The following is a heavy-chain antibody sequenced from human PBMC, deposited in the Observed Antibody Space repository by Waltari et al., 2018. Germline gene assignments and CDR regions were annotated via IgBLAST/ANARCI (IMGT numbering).Heavy chain of an antibody. CDR2: INHSGNT. Sequence: QVQLQQWGAGLLKPSETLSLTCSVSGDSFSRNYWNWIRQSPRRGLEWIGEINHSGNTNYNSDLRSRVTMSLDTSRNQLSLRVTSMTAADTGTYFCARSVIPEGGFRRRIREVDFWGPGTRVIVSA. V-gene: IGHV4-34*02. CDR1: GDSFSRNY. CDR3: ARSVIPEGGFRRRIREVDF. J-gene: IGHJ4*02. D-gene: IGHD2-21*01.